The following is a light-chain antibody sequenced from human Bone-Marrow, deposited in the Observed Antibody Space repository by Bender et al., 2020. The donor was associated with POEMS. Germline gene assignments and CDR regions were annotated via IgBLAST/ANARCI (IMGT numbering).Light chain of an antibody. CDR2: LNSDGSH. CDR1: SGHTSYA. CDR3: QTWGTGV. Sequence: QLVLTQSPSASASLGATVKLTCTLTSGHTSYAIAWHQQQPEKGPRCLMKLNSDGSHNKGDGIPDRFSGSSSGAERYLIISSLQSEDEADYYCQTWGTGVFGGGTKLTVL. J-gene: IGLJ2*01. V-gene: IGLV4-69*01.